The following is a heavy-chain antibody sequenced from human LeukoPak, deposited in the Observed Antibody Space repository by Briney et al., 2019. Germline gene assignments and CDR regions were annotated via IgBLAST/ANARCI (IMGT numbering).Heavy chain of an antibody. V-gene: IGHV4-31*03. Sequence: SQTLSLTCTVSGGSISSGGYYWSWIRQHPGKGLEWIGYIYYSGSTYYNPSLKSRVTISVDTSKNQFSLKLSSVTAADTAVYYCARGTTRNFNCLDPWGQGTLVTVSS. D-gene: IGHD1-1*01. CDR2: IYYSGST. CDR3: ARGTTRNFNCLDP. CDR1: GGSISSGGYY. J-gene: IGHJ5*02.